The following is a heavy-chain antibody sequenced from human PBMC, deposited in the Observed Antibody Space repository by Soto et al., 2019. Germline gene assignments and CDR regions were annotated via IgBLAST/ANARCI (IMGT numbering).Heavy chain of an antibody. CDR3: ARRYCSGGSCYPNNWFDP. V-gene: IGHV4-59*01. CDR1: GGSISSYY. D-gene: IGHD2-15*01. J-gene: IGHJ5*02. Sequence: SETLSLTCTVSGGSISSYYWSWIRQPPGKGLEWIGYIYYSGSTNYNPSLKSRVTISVDTSKNQFSLKLSSVTAADTAVYYCARRYCSGGSCYPNNWFDPWGQGTLVTVSS. CDR2: IYYSGST.